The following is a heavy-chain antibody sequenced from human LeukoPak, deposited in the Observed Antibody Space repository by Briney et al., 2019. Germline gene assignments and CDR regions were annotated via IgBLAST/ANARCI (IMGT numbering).Heavy chain of an antibody. D-gene: IGHD6-19*01. J-gene: IGHJ4*02. V-gene: IGHV4-59*01. Sequence: SETLSLTCTVSGGSISSYYWSWIRQPPGKGLEWIGYIYYSGSTNYNPSLKSRVTISVDASKNQFSLKLSSVTAADTAVYYCARRKWLVLDYWGQGTLVTVSS. CDR1: GGSISSYY. CDR2: IYYSGST. CDR3: ARRKWLVLDY.